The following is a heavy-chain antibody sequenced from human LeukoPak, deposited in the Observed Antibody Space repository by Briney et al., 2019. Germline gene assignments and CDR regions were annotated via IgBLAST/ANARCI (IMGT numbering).Heavy chain of an antibody. D-gene: IGHD2-8*01. J-gene: IGHJ4*02. Sequence: ASVKVSCKASGGTFSSYAISWVRQAPGQGLEWMGWISAYNGNTNYAQKLQGRVTMTTDTSTSTAYMELRSLRSDDAAVYYCARTYCVNGVCSAFDYWGQGTLVTVSS. CDR2: ISAYNGNT. V-gene: IGHV1-18*01. CDR3: ARTYCVNGVCSAFDY. CDR1: GGTFSSYA.